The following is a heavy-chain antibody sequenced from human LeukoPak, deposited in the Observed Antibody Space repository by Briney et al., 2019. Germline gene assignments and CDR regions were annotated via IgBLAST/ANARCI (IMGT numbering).Heavy chain of an antibody. V-gene: IGHV4-34*01. Sequence: PSETLSLTCAVYGGSFSGYYWGWIRQPPGKGLEWIGSIYYSGSTYYNPSLKSRVTISVDTSKNQFSLKLSSVTAADTAVYYCARQNEYCSGGSCYVWFDPWGQGTLVTVSS. D-gene: IGHD2-15*01. CDR2: IYYSGST. CDR3: ARQNEYCSGGSCYVWFDP. J-gene: IGHJ5*02. CDR1: GGSFSGYY.